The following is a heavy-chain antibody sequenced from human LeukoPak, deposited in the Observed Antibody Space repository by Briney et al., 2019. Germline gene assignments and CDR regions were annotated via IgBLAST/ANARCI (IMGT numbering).Heavy chain of an antibody. CDR2: IRHDGSIK. Sequence: GGSLRLSCAASGFTFSSYGMHWVRQAPGKGLDWVAFIRHDGSIKDYADSVKGRFTISRDNSRNTLYLQMNSLRAEDTAIYYCAKVSPINPSGYLDYWGQGTLVTVSS. CDR1: GFTFSSYG. D-gene: IGHD3-3*01. J-gene: IGHJ4*02. V-gene: IGHV3-30*02. CDR3: AKVSPINPSGYLDY.